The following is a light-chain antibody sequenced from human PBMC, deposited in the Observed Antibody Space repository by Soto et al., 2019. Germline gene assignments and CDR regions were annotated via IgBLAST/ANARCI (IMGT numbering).Light chain of an antibody. V-gene: IGKV1-13*02. Sequence: AIQLTQSPSSLSASIGDRVTITCRASQCSARALAWYQQKPGKPPSLLIYDASTPESGVPSRFSGSGSETHFTLTINSLQADDFATYYCQQFSTFPVTFGGGTRVDI. CDR1: QCSARA. CDR3: QQFSTFPVT. CDR2: DAS. J-gene: IGKJ4*02.